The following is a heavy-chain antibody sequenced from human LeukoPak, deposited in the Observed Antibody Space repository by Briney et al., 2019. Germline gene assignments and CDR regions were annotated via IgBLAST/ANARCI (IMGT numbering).Heavy chain of an antibody. D-gene: IGHD2-2*01. J-gene: IGHJ6*03. CDR1: GFTFSSYA. CDR3: AREGRCSSTSCSRENYYYYMDV. V-gene: IGHV3-23*01. CDR2: ISGSVGNT. Sequence: GGSLRLSCAASGFTFSSYAMSWARQAPGRGLEWVSGISGSVGNTYYADSVKGRFTISRDNAKNSLYLQMNSLRAEDTAVYYCAREGRCSSTSCSRENYYYYMDVWGKGTTVTVSS.